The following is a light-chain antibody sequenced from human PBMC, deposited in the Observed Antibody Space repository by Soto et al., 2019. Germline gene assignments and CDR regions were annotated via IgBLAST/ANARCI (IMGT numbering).Light chain of an antibody. CDR1: NSDIGDNY. Sequence: GANSDIGDNYVAWYQQLPGTAPKLLIYDNNKRPSGIPDRFSGSKSGTSATLAITGLQTGDEADYYCGTWDSSLSIYVFGTGTKVTVL. CDR2: DNN. V-gene: IGLV1-51*01. CDR3: GTWDSSLSIYV. J-gene: IGLJ1*01.